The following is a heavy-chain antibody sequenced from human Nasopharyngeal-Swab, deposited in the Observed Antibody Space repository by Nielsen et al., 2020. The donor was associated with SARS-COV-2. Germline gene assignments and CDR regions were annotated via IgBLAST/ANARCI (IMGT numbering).Heavy chain of an antibody. D-gene: IGHD1-26*01. V-gene: IGHV1-46*01. CDR2: INPSGGYT. J-gene: IGHJ3*02. CDR3: ARRGVEKSGSYEGAFDI. CDR1: GYTFTNYA. Sequence: ASVKVSCKASGYTFTNYAMHWVRQAPGQRLEWMGIINPSGGYTSYAQKFQARVTMTRDTSTNTVYMELSSLRSGDTAVYYCARRGVEKSGSYEGAFDIWGQGTMVIVSS.